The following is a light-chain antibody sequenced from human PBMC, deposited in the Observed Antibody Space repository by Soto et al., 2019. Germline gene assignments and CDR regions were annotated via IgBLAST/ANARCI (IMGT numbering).Light chain of an antibody. CDR1: QSVRSTY. CDR3: QQYAGSPRT. CDR2: GAS. Sequence: ETVLTQSPGSLSLSPWERATLSCRASQSVRSTYLAWYQQKPGQAPRLLIYGASSRATGIPDRFSGSGSGTDFTLTISRLEPEDFAVYFCQQYAGSPRTFGQGTKVDIK. V-gene: IGKV3-20*01. J-gene: IGKJ1*01.